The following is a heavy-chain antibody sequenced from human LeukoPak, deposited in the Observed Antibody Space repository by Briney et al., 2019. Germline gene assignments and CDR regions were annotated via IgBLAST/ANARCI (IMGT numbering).Heavy chain of an antibody. CDR2: IIPIFGTA. V-gene: IGHV1-69*13. D-gene: IGHD2-2*01. CDR3: ARDGEYQLPHFDY. J-gene: IGHJ4*02. CDR1: GGTFSSYA. Sequence: ASVKVSCKASGGTFSSYAISWVRQSPGQGFEWMGGIIPIFGTANYAQKFQGRVTITADESTSTAYMELSSLRSEDTAVYYCARDGEYQLPHFDYWGQGTLVTVSS.